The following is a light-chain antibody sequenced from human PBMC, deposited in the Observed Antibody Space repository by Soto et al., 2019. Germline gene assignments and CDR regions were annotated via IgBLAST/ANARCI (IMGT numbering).Light chain of an antibody. J-gene: IGKJ5*01. CDR2: DAS. V-gene: IGKV3-11*01. CDR3: QQRKTWPPIT. CDR1: QNVEGY. Sequence: EIELTQSPATLSLSPGERATLSCRASQNVEGYLAWYQKKPGQAPRLLIYDASNRATGIPARFSGSGSGTDCTLTISSLEPEDFAVYYGQQRKTWPPITFGPGTRLEIK.